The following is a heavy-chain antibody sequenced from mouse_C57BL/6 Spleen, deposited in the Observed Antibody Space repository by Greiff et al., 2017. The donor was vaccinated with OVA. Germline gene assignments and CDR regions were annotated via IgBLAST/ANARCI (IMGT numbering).Heavy chain of an antibody. J-gene: IGHJ4*01. CDR3: ARHYYGSSWDAMDY. D-gene: IGHD1-1*01. CDR1: GFTFSDYG. CDR2: ISSGSSTI. Sequence: EVMLVESGGGLVKPGGSLKLSCAASGFTFSDYGMHWVRQAPEKGLEWVAYISSGSSTIYYADTVKGRFTISRDNAKNTLFLQMTSLRSEDTAMYYCARHYYGSSWDAMDYWGQGTSVTVSS. V-gene: IGHV5-17*01.